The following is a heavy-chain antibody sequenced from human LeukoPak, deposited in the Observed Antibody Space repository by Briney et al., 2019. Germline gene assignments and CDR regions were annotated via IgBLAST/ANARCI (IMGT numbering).Heavy chain of an antibody. Sequence: ASVKVSCKASGFTFHTSAMQWVRQARGQRLEWIGWIVLGSGNTVYSHKFHDRVIITRGMSTSTDYMELDSLGSEDTAVYYCAAQRGASLHDFWSTRLFDPWGQGTLVTVSS. CDR3: AAQRGASLHDFWSTRLFDP. CDR1: GFTFHTSA. D-gene: IGHD3-3*01. V-gene: IGHV1-58*02. CDR2: IVLGSGNT. J-gene: IGHJ5*02.